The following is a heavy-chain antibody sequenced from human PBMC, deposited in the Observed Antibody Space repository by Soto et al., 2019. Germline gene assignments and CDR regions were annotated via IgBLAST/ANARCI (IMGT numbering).Heavy chain of an antibody. Sequence: QVQLQESGPGLVKPSQTLSLTCTVSGGSISSDDYYWSWIRQTPGKGLEWIGYIYYSGSTYYNPSLKSRLSLSIDTSKNQFSLKLTSVTAADTAVFYCARSTGRYWGQGTLVTVSS. V-gene: IGHV4-30-4*01. CDR2: IYYSGST. J-gene: IGHJ4*02. CDR3: ARSTGRY. CDR1: GGSISSDDYY. D-gene: IGHD2-21*01.